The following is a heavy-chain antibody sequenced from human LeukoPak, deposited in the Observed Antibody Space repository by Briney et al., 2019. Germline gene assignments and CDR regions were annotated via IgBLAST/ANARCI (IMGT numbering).Heavy chain of an antibody. CDR1: GGSIGSYY. Sequence: SETLSLTCTVSGGSIGSYYWSWIRQPPGKGLEWIGYIYYTGTTTYNPSLKSRVTISLDTSKNQFSLKLTSMTAAGTAVYYCARAYSYGLIHDAFDIWGQGTMVTVSS. CDR2: IYYTGTT. CDR3: ARAYSYGLIHDAFDI. D-gene: IGHD5-18*01. V-gene: IGHV4-59*01. J-gene: IGHJ3*02.